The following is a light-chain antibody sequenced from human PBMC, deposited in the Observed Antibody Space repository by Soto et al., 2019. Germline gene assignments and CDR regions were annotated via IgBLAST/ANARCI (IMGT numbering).Light chain of an antibody. V-gene: IGLV2-14*01. Sequence: QSALTQPASVSGSPGQSITISCTGTSVDVGGYNYVSWYQQHPGKAPKLMIYDVSNRPSGVSNRFSGSKSGNTASLTISGLQAEDEADYYCSSYTSSSTGVFGGGTKLTVL. J-gene: IGLJ2*01. CDR3: SSYTSSSTGV. CDR1: SVDVGGYNY. CDR2: DVS.